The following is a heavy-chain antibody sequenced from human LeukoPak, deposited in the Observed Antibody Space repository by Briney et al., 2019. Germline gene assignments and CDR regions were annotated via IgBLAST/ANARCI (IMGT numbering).Heavy chain of an antibody. J-gene: IGHJ5*02. Sequence: SETLSLTXTVSGGSIGSYYWSWIRQPPGKGLEWLGYIYYSGSTSHNPSLKSRVTISVDTSENQFSLKLSSVTAADTAVYYCAREDACSSTSCYTNNWFDPWGQGILVTVSS. CDR1: GGSIGSYY. CDR2: IYYSGST. CDR3: AREDACSSTSCYTNNWFDP. V-gene: IGHV4-59*01. D-gene: IGHD2-2*01.